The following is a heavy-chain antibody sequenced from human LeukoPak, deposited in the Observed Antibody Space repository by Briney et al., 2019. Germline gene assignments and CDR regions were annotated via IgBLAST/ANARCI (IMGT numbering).Heavy chain of an antibody. D-gene: IGHD3-22*01. Sequence: PGGSLRLSCAASGFTFSSYAMHWVRQAPGKGLEWVAVISYDGSNKYYADSVKGRFTISRDNSKNTLYLQMNSLRAEDTAVYYCARGTSSGLNDYWGQGTLVTVSS. CDR1: GFTFSSYA. V-gene: IGHV3-30-3*01. CDR2: ISYDGSNK. CDR3: ARGTSSGLNDY. J-gene: IGHJ4*02.